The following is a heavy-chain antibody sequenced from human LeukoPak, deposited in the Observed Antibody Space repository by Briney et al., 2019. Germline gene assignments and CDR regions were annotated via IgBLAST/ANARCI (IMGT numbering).Heavy chain of an antibody. J-gene: IGHJ6*03. Sequence: GGSLRLSCVASEFTFSNFGICWVRQPPGKGLEWVSGISGNGASTYYADSVKGRFIISRDNSKNTLFLQMNRLRAEDTAVYYCAKCWRAAAATTRNDYSYYMDVWGKGTMVTFSS. CDR2: ISGNGAST. CDR3: AKCWRAAAATTRNDYSYYMDV. V-gene: IGHV3-23*01. CDR1: EFTFSNFG. D-gene: IGHD4-17*01.